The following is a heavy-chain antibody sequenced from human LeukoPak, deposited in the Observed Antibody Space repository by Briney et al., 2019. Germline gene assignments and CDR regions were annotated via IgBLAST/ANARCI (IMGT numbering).Heavy chain of an antibody. CDR3: ARQGRDDYSNHDDY. D-gene: IGHD4-11*01. CDR2: IYYSGST. Sequence: SETLSLTCTVSGYSISSGYFWGWIRQPPGKGLEWIGSIYYSGSTYYNPSLKSRVTISVDTSKNQFSLKLSSVTAADTAVYYCARQGRDDYSNHDDYWGQGTLVTVSS. J-gene: IGHJ4*02. V-gene: IGHV4-38-2*02. CDR1: GYSISSGYF.